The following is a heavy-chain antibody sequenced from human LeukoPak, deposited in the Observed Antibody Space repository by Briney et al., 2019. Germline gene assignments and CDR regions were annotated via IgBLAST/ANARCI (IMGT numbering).Heavy chain of an antibody. D-gene: IGHD1-26*01. CDR1: GFTFSDYD. J-gene: IGHJ4*02. V-gene: IGHV3-13*01. CDR2: IGIAGDT. Sequence: GGSLRHSCAASGFTFSDYDMHWVRQATGKGPEWVSAIGIAGDTYYPDSVKGRFTISREDAKNSFYLQINSLRAGDTAVYFCARAPGGPAGVYFDSWGQGTLVTVSS. CDR3: ARAPGGPAGVYFDS.